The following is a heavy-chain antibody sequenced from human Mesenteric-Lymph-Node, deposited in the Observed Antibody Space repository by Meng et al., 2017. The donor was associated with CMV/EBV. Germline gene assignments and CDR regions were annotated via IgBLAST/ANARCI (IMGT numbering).Heavy chain of an antibody. D-gene: IGHD3-10*01. CDR3: ARDRTLGYYGSGSYFDY. CDR1: GCSISSCC. V-gene: IGHV4-59*01. J-gene: IGHJ4*02. CDR2: IYYSGST. Sequence: SGCSISSCCWSWIRQRQGKGLEWLGYIYYSGSTNYNPSLKSRVTISVDTSKNQFSLKLSSVTAADTAVYYCARDRTLGYYGSGSYFDYWGQGTLVTVSS.